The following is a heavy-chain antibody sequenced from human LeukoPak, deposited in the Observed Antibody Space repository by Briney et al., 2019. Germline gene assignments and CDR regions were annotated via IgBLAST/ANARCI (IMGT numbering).Heavy chain of an antibody. D-gene: IGHD3-10*01. CDR2: ISSSGSTI. V-gene: IGHV3-48*03. CDR3: AKAMVRGVIPPYYYYMDV. CDR1: GFTFSSYE. J-gene: IGHJ6*03. Sequence: PGGSLRLSCAASGFTFSSYEMNWVRQAPGKGLEWVSYISSSGSTIYYADSVKGRFTISRDNAKKSLYLQMNSLRAEDTAVYYCAKAMVRGVIPPYYYYMDVWGKGTTVTVSS.